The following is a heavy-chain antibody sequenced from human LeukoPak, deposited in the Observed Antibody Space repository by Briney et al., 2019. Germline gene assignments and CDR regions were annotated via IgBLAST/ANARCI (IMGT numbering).Heavy chain of an antibody. Sequence: PSETPSLTCAVYGGSFSGYYWSWIRQPPGKGLEWIGEINHSGSTNYNPSLKSRVTISVDTSKNQFSLKLSSVTAADTAVYYCASIMMARGVRTYYFDYWGQGTLVTVSS. CDR2: INHSGST. CDR1: GGSFSGYY. V-gene: IGHV4-34*01. J-gene: IGHJ4*02. D-gene: IGHD3-10*01. CDR3: ASIMMARGVRTYYFDY.